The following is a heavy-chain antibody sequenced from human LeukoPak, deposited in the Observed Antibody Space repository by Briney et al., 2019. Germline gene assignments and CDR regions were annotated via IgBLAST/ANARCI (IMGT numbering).Heavy chain of an antibody. CDR1: GFTFSSYA. Sequence: GGSLRLSCAASGFTFSSYAKSWVRRAPGKGLEWVANIKQDGSDKYYVDSVKGRFTISRDNAKNSLYLQMNTLRAEDTAVYYCARGEGLGTTNGGYYFAYWGQGSLVTVSS. CDR3: ARGEGLGTTNGGYYFAY. CDR2: IKQDGSDK. V-gene: IGHV3-7*01. D-gene: IGHD1-26*01. J-gene: IGHJ4*02.